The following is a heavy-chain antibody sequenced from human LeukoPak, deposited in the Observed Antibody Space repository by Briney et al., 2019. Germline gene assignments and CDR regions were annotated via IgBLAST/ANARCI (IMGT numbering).Heavy chain of an antibody. V-gene: IGHV3-11*05. Sequence: GGSLRLSCAASGFTFSDYYMSWIRQAPGKGLEWVSYISSSSSYTNYADSVKGRFTISRDNAKNSLYLQMDSLRAEDTAVYYCARDLWGEYSYGLDGFDIWGQGTMV. CDR2: ISSSSSYT. J-gene: IGHJ3*02. CDR1: GFTFSDYY. D-gene: IGHD5-18*01. CDR3: ARDLWGEYSYGLDGFDI.